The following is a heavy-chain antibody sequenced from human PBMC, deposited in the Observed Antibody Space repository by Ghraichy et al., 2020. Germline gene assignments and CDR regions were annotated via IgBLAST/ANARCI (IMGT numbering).Heavy chain of an antibody. D-gene: IGHD2-15*01. J-gene: IGHJ6*02. Sequence: GGSLRLSCAASGFTFDDYAMHWVRQAPGKGLEWVSGISWNSGSIGYADSVKGRFTISRDNAKNSLYLQMNSLRAEDTALYYCAKNWGAWSDYYYGMDVWGQGTTVTVSS. CDR2: ISWNSGSI. V-gene: IGHV3-9*01. CDR1: GFTFDDYA. CDR3: AKNWGAWSDYYYGMDV.